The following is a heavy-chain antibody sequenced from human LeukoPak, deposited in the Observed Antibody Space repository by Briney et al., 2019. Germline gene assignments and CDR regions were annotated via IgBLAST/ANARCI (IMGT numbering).Heavy chain of an antibody. J-gene: IGHJ4*02. CDR2: INHSGST. V-gene: IGHV4-34*01. D-gene: IGHD3-22*01. CDR1: GGSFSGYY. CDR3: ARRFGTPNYYDSSGYRTNFDY. Sequence: SETLSLTCAIYGGSFSGYYWSWIRQPPGKGLEWIGEINHSGSTNYNPSLKSRVTISVDTSKNQFSLKLSSVTAADTAVYYCARRFGTPNYYDSSGYRTNFDYWGQGTLVTVSS.